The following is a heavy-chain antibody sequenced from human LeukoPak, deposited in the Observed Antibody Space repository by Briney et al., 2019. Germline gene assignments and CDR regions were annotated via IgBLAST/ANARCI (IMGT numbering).Heavy chain of an antibody. CDR2: IWYDGRNK. CDR1: GFTFSSYG. Sequence: PGGSLRLSCAASGFTFSSYGMQWVRQAPGKGLEGGAGIWYDGRNKYYADSVKGRVTISRDNSKNTLYLQMNSLRAEDTAVYYCHGSGSYRAFDIWGQGTMVTVSS. CDR3: HGSGSYRAFDI. V-gene: IGHV3-33*01. D-gene: IGHD3-10*01. J-gene: IGHJ3*02.